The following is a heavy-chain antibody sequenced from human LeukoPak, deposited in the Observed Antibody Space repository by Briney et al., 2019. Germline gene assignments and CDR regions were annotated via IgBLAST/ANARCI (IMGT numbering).Heavy chain of an antibody. J-gene: IGHJ4*02. D-gene: IGHD5-12*01. Sequence: GGSLRLSCAASGITFSSYGMHWVRQAPGKGLEWVTFIQDDGSNKYYADSVEGRFTISRDKSKNTLYLHMNSLRAEDTAVYYCAKDHPPGIVAIGIFDYWGQGTLVTVSS. CDR1: GITFSSYG. CDR3: AKDHPPGIVAIGIFDY. V-gene: IGHV3-30*02. CDR2: IQDDGSNK.